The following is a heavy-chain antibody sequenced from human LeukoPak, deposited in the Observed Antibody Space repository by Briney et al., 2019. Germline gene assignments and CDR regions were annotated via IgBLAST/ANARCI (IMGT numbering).Heavy chain of an antibody. CDR1: GYTFTSYG. D-gene: IGHD3-16*02. V-gene: IGHV1-18*01. CDR2: ISAYNGNT. J-gene: IGHJ4*02. CDR3: ARAPYDYVWGSYRSVLYYFDY. Sequence: WASVKVSCKASGYTFTSYGISWVRQAPGQGLEWMGWISAYNGNTNYAQKLQGRVTMTTDTSTSTAYMELRSLRSDDTAVYYCARAPYDYVWGSYRSVLYYFDYWGQGTLVTVSS.